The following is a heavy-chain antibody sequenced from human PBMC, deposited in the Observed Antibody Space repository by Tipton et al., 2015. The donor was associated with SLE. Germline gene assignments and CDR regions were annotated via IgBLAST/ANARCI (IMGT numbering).Heavy chain of an antibody. J-gene: IGHJ4*02. CDR1: GGSISSSSYY. Sequence: TLSLTCTVSGGSISSSSYYWGWIRQPPGKGLEWIGSIYHSGSTYYNPSLKSRVTISVDTSKNQFSLNLISVTAADTAVYYCARDGFGIAGAGGFDYWGQGTLVTVSS. D-gene: IGHD6-13*01. CDR2: IYHSGST. CDR3: ARDGFGIAGAGGFDY. V-gene: IGHV4-39*07.